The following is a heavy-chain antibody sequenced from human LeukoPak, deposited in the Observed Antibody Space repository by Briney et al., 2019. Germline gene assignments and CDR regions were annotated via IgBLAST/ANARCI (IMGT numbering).Heavy chain of an antibody. J-gene: IGHJ4*02. D-gene: IGHD5-18*01. CDR2: IIPIFGTA. Sequence: GIIPIFGTANYAQKFQGRVTITADESTSTAYMELSSLRSEDTAVYYCARASDTAMVNFDYWGQGTLVTVSS. CDR3: ARASDTAMVNFDY. V-gene: IGHV1-69*01.